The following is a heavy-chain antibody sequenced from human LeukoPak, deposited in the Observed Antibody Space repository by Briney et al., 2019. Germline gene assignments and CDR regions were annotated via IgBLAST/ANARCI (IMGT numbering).Heavy chain of an antibody. D-gene: IGHD3-22*01. CDR2: ISAYNGNT. CDR1: GYTFTSYG. CDR3: ARVDHYYDSSGYEPDAFDI. V-gene: IGHV1-18*01. Sequence: ASVKVSCKASGYTFTSYGISWVRQAPGQGLEWMGWISAYNGNTNYAQKLQGRVTMLTDTSTSTAYMELRSLRSEDTAVYYCARVDHYYDSSGYEPDAFDIWGQGTMVTVSS. J-gene: IGHJ3*02.